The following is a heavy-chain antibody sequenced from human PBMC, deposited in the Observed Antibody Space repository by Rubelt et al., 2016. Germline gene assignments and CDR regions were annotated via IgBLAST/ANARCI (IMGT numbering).Heavy chain of an antibody. Sequence: RYWMHWVRQAPGKGLVWVSRINTDGSTSYADSVKGRFTISRDNGKNTLYLQMNSLRVEDTAVYYCAKRHLYGDYSFDYWGQGTLVTVSS. V-gene: IGHV3-74*01. CDR1: RYW. CDR3: AKRHLYGDYSFDY. J-gene: IGHJ4*02. D-gene: IGHD4-17*01. CDR2: INTDGST.